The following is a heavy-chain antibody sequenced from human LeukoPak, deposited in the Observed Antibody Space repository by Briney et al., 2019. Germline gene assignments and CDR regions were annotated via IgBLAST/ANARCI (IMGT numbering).Heavy chain of an antibody. CDR1: GYSISSGYY. CDR3: ARHGYSSGVGNSGKFN. Sequence: SETLSLTCAVSGYSISSGYYWGWIRQPPGKGLEWIGSIYHSGSTYYNPSLKSRVTISVDTSKNQFSLKLSSVTAADTAVYYCARHGYSSGVGNSGKFNWGQGTLVTVSS. D-gene: IGHD6-25*01. J-gene: IGHJ4*02. CDR2: IYHSGST. V-gene: IGHV4-38-2*01.